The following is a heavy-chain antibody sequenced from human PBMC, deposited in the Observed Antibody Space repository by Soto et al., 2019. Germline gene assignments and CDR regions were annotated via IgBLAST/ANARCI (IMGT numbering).Heavy chain of an antibody. Sequence: QVQLQGSGPGLVKPSQTLSLTCTVSGGSISSGDYYWSWIRQPPGKGLEWIGYIYYSGSTYYNPSLKSRVTISVDTSKNQFSLKLSSVTAADTAVYYCARFDSSGYYYFDYWGQGTLVTVSS. D-gene: IGHD3-22*01. V-gene: IGHV4-30-4*01. J-gene: IGHJ4*02. CDR3: ARFDSSGYYYFDY. CDR2: IYYSGST. CDR1: GGSISSGDYY.